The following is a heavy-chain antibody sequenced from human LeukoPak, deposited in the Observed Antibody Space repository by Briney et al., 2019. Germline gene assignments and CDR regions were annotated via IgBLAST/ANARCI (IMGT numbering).Heavy chain of an antibody. V-gene: IGHV3-30*02. CDR3: AKSSDRAAAGTDY. CDR1: GFTFTSYG. J-gene: IGHJ4*02. D-gene: IGHD6-13*01. Sequence: GGSLRLSCAASGFTFTSYGMHWVRQAPGKGLEWVAFIPFDGSNKYYADSVKGRFTISRDNSKNTLYLQLNSLRADDKAVYYCAKSSDRAAAGTDYWGQGTLVTVSS. CDR2: IPFDGSNK.